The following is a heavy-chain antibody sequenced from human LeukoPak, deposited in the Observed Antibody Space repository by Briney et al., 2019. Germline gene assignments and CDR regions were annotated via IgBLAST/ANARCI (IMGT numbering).Heavy chain of an antibody. CDR3: ASPRAADDY. D-gene: IGHD3-10*01. V-gene: IGHV3-48*03. CDR2: ISSSGSTI. Sequence: GGSLRLSCAASGFTFSSYEMNWVRQAPGKGLEWVSYISSSGSTIYYADSVKGRFTISRDNAKNSLYLQMNSLGAEDTAVYYCASPRAADDYWGQGTLVTVSS. J-gene: IGHJ4*02. CDR1: GFTFSSYE.